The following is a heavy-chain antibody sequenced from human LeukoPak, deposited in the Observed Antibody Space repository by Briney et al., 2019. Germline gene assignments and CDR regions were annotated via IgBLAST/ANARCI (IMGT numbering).Heavy chain of an antibody. CDR3: AREIPYGPIDY. CDR2: IWYDGSNK. J-gene: IGHJ4*02. D-gene: IGHD4-17*01. Sequence: GGSLRLSCVASGVTLSNYAMSWARQAPGKGLEWVAVIWYDGSNKYYADSVKGRFTISRDNSKNTLYLQMNSLRAEDTAVYYCAREIPYGPIDYWGQGTLVTVSS. V-gene: IGHV3-33*08. CDR1: GVTLSNYA.